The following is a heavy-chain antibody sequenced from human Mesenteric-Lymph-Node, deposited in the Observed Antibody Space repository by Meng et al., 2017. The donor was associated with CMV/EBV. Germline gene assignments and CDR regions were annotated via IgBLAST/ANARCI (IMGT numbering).Heavy chain of an antibody. V-gene: IGHV4-34*01. CDR2: INHSGST. CDR1: GGSFSGFY. Sequence: GSLRLSCAVYGGSFSGFYWSWIRQPPGKGLEWIGEINHSGSTNFNPSLKSRATLSLDTSKNQFSLKVISVTAADTAVYYCARGPEIRGVKIITPYSYSSAMDVWGQGTTVTVSS. J-gene: IGHJ6*02. D-gene: IGHD3-10*01. CDR3: ARGPEIRGVKIITPYSYSSAMDV.